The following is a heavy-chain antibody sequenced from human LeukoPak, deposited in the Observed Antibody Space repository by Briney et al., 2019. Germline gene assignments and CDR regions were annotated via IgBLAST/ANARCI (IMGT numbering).Heavy chain of an antibody. CDR2: TYYSGST. Sequence: PSETLSLTCGVPGDSIRSHTYFWGWIRQPPGKGLEWIGTTYYSGSTYYNPALKNRVTMSVDTSKNSFSLKLNSVTAADTAVYYCARLTWGDIVVVITLSRAFDIWGQGTMATVSS. V-gene: IGHV4-39*01. CDR3: ARLTWGDIVVVITLSRAFDI. J-gene: IGHJ3*02. CDR1: GDSIRSHTYF. D-gene: IGHD3-22*01.